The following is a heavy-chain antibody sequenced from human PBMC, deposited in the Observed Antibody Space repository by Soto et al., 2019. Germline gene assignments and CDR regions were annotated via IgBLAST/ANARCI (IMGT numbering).Heavy chain of an antibody. V-gene: IGHV1-69*01. D-gene: IGHD3-16*02. CDR1: GGTFSSYA. CDR3: ARGVAGYVWRSYRHYLFAY. J-gene: IGHJ4*02. CDR2: IIPIFGTA. Sequence: QVQLVQSGAEVKKPGSSVKVSCKASGGTFSSYAISWVRQAPGQGLEWMGGIIPIFGTANYAQKFQGRVTITADESTSTAYMELSSLGSEDTAVYYCARGVAGYVWRSYRHYLFAYWGQGTLVTVS.